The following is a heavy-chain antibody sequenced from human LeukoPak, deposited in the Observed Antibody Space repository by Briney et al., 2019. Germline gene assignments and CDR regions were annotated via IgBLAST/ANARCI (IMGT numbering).Heavy chain of an antibody. CDR1: GFTFSSYG. J-gene: IGHJ4*02. Sequence: PGGSLRLSCAASGFTFSSYGMHWVRQAPGKGLEWVAVISYDGSNKYYADSVKGRFTISRDNSKNSLYLQMNSLRAEDTAVYYCARAGIGGSSTSCDYWGQGTLVTVSS. CDR2: ISYDGSNK. D-gene: IGHD2-2*01. V-gene: IGHV3-30*03. CDR3: ARAGIGGSSTSCDY.